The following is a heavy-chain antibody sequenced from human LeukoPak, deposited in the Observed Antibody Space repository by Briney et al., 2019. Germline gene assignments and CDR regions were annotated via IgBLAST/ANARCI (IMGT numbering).Heavy chain of an antibody. V-gene: IGHV4-31*03. CDR1: GGSISSGGYY. J-gene: IGHJ6*03. CDR2: IYYSGST. Sequence: SQTLSLTCTVSGGSISSGGYYWSWIRQHPGEGLEWIGYIYYSGSTYYNPSLKSRVTISVDTSKNQFSLKLSSVTAADTAVYYCASVVVVPATQTLYYYYYMDVWGKGTTVTVSS. D-gene: IGHD2-2*01. CDR3: ASVVVVPATQTLYYYYYMDV.